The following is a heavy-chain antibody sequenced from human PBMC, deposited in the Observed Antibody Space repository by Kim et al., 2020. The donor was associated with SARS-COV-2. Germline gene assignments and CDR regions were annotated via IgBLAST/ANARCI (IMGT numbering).Heavy chain of an antibody. V-gene: IGHV1-18*04. D-gene: IGHD3-9*01. CDR3: ARDRAGYFDWLLAEYYFDY. CDR1: GYTFTSYG. CDR2: ISAYNGNT. Sequence: ASVKVSCKASGYTFTSYGISWVRQAPGQGLEWMGWISAYNGNTNYAQKLQGRVTMTTDTSTSTAYMELRSLRSDDTAVYYCARDRAGYFDWLLAEYYFDYWGQGTLVTVSS. J-gene: IGHJ4*02.